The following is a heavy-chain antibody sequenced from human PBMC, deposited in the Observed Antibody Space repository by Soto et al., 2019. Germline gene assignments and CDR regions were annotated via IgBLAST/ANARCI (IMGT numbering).Heavy chain of an antibody. V-gene: IGHV3-21*01. CDR3: ARESSGPDDAFDI. J-gene: IGHJ3*02. CDR2: ISSSSSYI. Sequence: GGSLRLSCAASGFTFSIYSMNWVRQAPGKGLEWVSSISSSSSYIYYADSVKGRFTISRDNAKNSLYLQMNSLRAEDTAVYYCARESSGPDDAFDIWGQGTMVTVSS. D-gene: IGHD6-25*01. CDR1: GFTFSIYS.